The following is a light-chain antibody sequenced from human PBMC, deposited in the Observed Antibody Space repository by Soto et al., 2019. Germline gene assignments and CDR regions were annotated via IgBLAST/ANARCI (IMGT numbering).Light chain of an antibody. CDR3: SSYTSSSTGVV. J-gene: IGLJ2*01. CDR2: DVS. CDR1: SSDVGGYNY. V-gene: IGLV2-14*01. Sequence: QSVLTQPASVSGSHGQSITISCTGTSSDVGGYNYVSWYQQHPGKAPKLMIYDVSNRPSGVSNRFSGSKSGNTASLTISGLQAEDEADYYCSSYTSSSTGVVFGGGTKLTVL.